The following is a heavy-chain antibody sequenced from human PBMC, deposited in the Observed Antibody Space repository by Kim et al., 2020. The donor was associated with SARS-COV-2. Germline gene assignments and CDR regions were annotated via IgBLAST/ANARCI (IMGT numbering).Heavy chain of an antibody. Sequence: ASVKVSCTASGYIFNSYDINWVRQAPGQGLEWMGWMNPNSANTGYAQKFQGRVTMTRDTSINTAYLDLSSLSSEDTAVYYCVRGSTMVRGFSPINYYGMD. CDR2: MNPNSANT. CDR1: GYIFNSYD. D-gene: IGHD3-10*01. V-gene: IGHV1-8*02. J-gene: IGHJ6*01. CDR3: VRGSTMVRGFSPINYYGMD.